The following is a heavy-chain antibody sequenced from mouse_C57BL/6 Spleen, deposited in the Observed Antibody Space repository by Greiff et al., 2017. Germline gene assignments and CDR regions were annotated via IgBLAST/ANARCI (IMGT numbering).Heavy chain of an antibody. CDR1: GYSFTSYY. D-gene: IGHD2-5*01. J-gene: IGHJ2*01. CDR3: ARECYSNIDY. V-gene: IGHV1-66*01. CDR2: ISPGSGNT. Sequence: QVQLQQSGPELVKPGASVKISCKASGYSFTSYYIPWVKQRPGQGLEWIGWISPGSGNTKYNEKFQGKATLTAGTSSSTAYMQLRSLTSEVSSVYYCARECYSNIDYWGQGTTLTVSS.